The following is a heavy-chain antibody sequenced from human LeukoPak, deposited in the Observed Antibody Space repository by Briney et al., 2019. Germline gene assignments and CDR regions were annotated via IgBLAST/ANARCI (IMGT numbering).Heavy chain of an antibody. V-gene: IGHV4-39*02. Sequence: PSETPSLTCTVSGGAISNTSYYWGWIRQPPGNGLEWIGSASYSGSTYYNPSLESRVIISVDTSKNQFSLRLSSVTAADTAIYYCARESGAFCPFGYWGQGTLVIVPS. J-gene: IGHJ4*02. D-gene: IGHD1-26*01. CDR3: ARESGAFCPFGY. CDR2: ASYSGST. CDR1: GGAISNTSYY.